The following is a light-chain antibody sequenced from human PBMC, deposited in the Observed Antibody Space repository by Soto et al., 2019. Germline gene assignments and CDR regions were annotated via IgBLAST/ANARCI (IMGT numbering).Light chain of an antibody. Sequence: QSALTQPASVSGSPGQSITISCTGTSTDIGGYNYVSWYQQHPGKAPKLIIYEVRNRPSGVSNRFSGSKSGNTASLTISGLQAEDEGDYYCQSYDNILSGPLFGGGTKLTVL. CDR3: QSYDNILSGPL. J-gene: IGLJ3*02. CDR2: EVR. V-gene: IGLV2-14*01. CDR1: STDIGGYNY.